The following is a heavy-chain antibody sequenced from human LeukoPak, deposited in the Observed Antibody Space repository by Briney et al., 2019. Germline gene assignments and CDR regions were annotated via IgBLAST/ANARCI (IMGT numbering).Heavy chain of an antibody. J-gene: IGHJ3*02. Sequence: PGGSLRLSCAASGFAFSSYAMTWVRKAPGKGLEWISSINPSGGGTYYADSVKGRFTISRDNSKNTVYLQVNSLRAEDTAVYHCAKDAIWGQGTMVTVSS. CDR1: GFAFSSYA. CDR2: INPSGGGT. V-gene: IGHV3-23*01. CDR3: AKDAI.